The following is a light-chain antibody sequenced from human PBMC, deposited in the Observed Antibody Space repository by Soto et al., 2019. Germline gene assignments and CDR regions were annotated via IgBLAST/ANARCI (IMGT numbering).Light chain of an antibody. J-gene: IGKJ5*01. CDR2: GAS. CDR3: QQTYSTPIT. Sequence: DVLVTPSPSSLSASVGDRVTITCRTSQIIVTYLSWYQQRPGKAPTLLIYGASTLQRGVPSRFSGSGSGTDFSLTINSLQPEDSATYYCQQTYSTPITFGRGTRLDIK. V-gene: IGKV1-39*01. CDR1: QIIVTY.